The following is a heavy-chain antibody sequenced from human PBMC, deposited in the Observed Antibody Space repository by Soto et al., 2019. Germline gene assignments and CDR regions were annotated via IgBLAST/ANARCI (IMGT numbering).Heavy chain of an antibody. V-gene: IGHV3-11*01. J-gene: IGHJ3*01. CDR1: GSTFSVHY. D-gene: IGHD5-18*01. Sequence: PGGSLRLSCKASGSTFSVHYMNWIRHAPGKGLEWLAYLTNDGGYTYYADSVRGRFTSWRDNAKDSLYLQINDLRADDTGVYYCAKDRRDHNTRTDAFDVWGQGTTVTVSS. CDR3: AKDRRDHNTRTDAFDV. CDR2: LTNDGGYT.